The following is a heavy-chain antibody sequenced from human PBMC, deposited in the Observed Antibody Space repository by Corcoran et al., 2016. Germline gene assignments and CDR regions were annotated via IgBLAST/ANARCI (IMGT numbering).Heavy chain of an antibody. V-gene: IGHV3-21*01. CDR2: ISTSGSYI. CDR1: RFTFTSYS. Sequence: EVQLVESGGGLVKPGGSLRLSCAASRFTFTSYSMNWVRQAPGKGLEWVSSISTSGSYIYYAESVKGRFTISRDNAKNSLYLQMNSLRAEDTAVYYCAREGAYYGMDVWGQGTTVTVSS. J-gene: IGHJ6*02. CDR3: AREGAYYGMDV. D-gene: IGHD3-16*01.